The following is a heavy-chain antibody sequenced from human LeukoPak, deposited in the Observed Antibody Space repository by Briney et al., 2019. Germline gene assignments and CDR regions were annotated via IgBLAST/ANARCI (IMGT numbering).Heavy chain of an antibody. Sequence: ASVKVSCKASGYTFTGYYMHWVRQAPRQGLEWMGWISSNSGGTNYTQKFRGRVTMTRDTSISTAYMELSRLRSDDTAVYFCARGFSGPTKKWFDPWGQGTRVTVSS. D-gene: IGHD6-25*01. CDR2: ISSNSGGT. V-gene: IGHV1-2*02. CDR1: GYTFTGYY. CDR3: ARGFSGPTKKWFDP. J-gene: IGHJ5*02.